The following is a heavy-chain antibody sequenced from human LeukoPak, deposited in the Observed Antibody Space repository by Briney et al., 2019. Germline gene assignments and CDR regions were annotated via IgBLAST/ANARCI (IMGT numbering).Heavy chain of an antibody. CDR3: AKGDYGDYGLSDLVY. CDR1: GFTFSSYA. V-gene: IGHV3-23*01. CDR2: ISGSGGST. Sequence: GGSLGLSCAASGFTFSSYAMSWVRRAPGKGLEWVSAISGSGGSTYYADSVKGRFTISRDNSKNTLYLQVNSLRAEDTAVYYCAKGDYGDYGLSDLVYWGQGTLVTVSS. J-gene: IGHJ4*02. D-gene: IGHD4-17*01.